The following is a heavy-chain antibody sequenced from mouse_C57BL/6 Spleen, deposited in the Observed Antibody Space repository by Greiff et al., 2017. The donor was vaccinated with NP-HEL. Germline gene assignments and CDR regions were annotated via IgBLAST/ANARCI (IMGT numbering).Heavy chain of an antibody. D-gene: IGHD1-1*01. Sequence: EVKLEESGGDLVKPGGSLKLSCAASGFTFSSYGMSWVRQTPDKRLEWVATISSGGSYTYYPDSVKGRFTISRDNAKNTLYLQMSSLKSEDTAMYYCARRGYYGSSPYYYAMDYWGQGTSVTVSS. CDR2: ISSGGSYT. CDR3: ARRGYYGSSPYYYAMDY. J-gene: IGHJ4*01. CDR1: GFTFSSYG. V-gene: IGHV5-6*02.